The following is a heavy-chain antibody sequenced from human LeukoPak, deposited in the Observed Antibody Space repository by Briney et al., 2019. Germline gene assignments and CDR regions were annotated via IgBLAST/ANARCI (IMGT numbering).Heavy chain of an antibody. Sequence: PGGSLRLSCVASGFGFSSYSMNWVRQAPGKGLEWISYISSSSSTIYYADFVKGRFTLSRDNAKNSLYLQMSSLRDEDTAMYYCARQTRGIDYWGQGTLVTVSS. CDR1: GFGFSSYS. CDR2: ISSSSSTI. V-gene: IGHV3-48*02. D-gene: IGHD3-16*01. CDR3: ARQTRGIDY. J-gene: IGHJ4*02.